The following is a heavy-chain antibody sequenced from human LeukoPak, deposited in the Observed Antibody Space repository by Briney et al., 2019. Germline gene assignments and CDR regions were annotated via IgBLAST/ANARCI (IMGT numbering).Heavy chain of an antibody. V-gene: IGHV1-69*01. D-gene: IGHD1-1*01. J-gene: IGHJ5*02. Sequence: SVKVSCKASGGTFSSHAISWVRRAPGQGLEWMGGIIPIFGTANYAQKFQGRVTITADESTSTAYMELSSLRSEDTAVYYCARANLDAFDPWGQGTLVTVSS. CDR3: ARANLDAFDP. CDR2: IIPIFGTA. CDR1: GGTFSSHA.